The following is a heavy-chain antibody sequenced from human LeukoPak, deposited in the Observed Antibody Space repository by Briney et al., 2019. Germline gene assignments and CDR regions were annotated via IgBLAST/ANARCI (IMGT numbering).Heavy chain of an antibody. CDR3: AGKSRDGYNYEGYYYYMDV. CDR2: IYYSGST. CDR1: GGSISSYY. V-gene: IGHV4-59*01. Sequence: SQTLSLTCTVSGGSISSYYWSWIRQPPGKGLEWIGYIYYSGSTNYNPSLKSRVTISVDTSKNQFSLKLSSVTAADTAVYYCAGKSRDGYNYEGYYYYMDVWGKGTTVTVSS. J-gene: IGHJ6*03. D-gene: IGHD5-24*01.